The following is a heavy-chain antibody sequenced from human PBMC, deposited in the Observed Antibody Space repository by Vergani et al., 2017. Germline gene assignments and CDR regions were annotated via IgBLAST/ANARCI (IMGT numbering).Heavy chain of an antibody. J-gene: IGHJ4*02. D-gene: IGHD4-17*01. CDR1: GFSFSNYA. CDR2: ISGSGGST. Sequence: EVQLLESGGGLVQPGGSLRLSCAASGFSFSNYAMSWVRQAPGKGLEWVSGISGSGGSTYYADSVKGRFTISRDNCKNTLYLQMNSLKDEETAVYFCTRGAGYYGELDYWGQGSLVNVSS. V-gene: IGHV3-23*01. CDR3: TRGAGYYGELDY.